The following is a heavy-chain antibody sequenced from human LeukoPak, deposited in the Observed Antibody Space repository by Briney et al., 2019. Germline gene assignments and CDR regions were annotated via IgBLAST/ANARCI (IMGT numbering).Heavy chain of an antibody. CDR2: IIPIFGTA. V-gene: IGHV1-69*05. J-gene: IGHJ5*02. D-gene: IGHD3-10*01. CDR1: GGTFSSYA. CDR3: ARGGPFRGVALGQNKNWFDP. Sequence: ASVKVSCKASGGTFSSYAISWVRQAPGQGLEWMGGIIPIFGTANYAQKFQGRVTITTDESTSTAYMDLSSLRSEDTAVYYCARGGPFRGVALGQNKNWFDPWGQGTLVTVSS.